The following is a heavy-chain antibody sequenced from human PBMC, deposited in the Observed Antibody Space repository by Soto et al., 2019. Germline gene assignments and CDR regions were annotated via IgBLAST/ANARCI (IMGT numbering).Heavy chain of an antibody. CDR2: IYYSGST. D-gene: IGHD3-22*01. J-gene: IGHJ5*02. CDR3: AGSYYYDWFDP. V-gene: IGHV4-59*01. Sequence: SETLSLTCTVSGGSISSYYWSWIRQPPGKGLEWIGYIYYSGSTNYNPSLKSRVTISVDTSKNQFSLKLSSVTAADTAVYYCAGSYYYDWFDPWGQGTLVT. CDR1: GGSISSYY.